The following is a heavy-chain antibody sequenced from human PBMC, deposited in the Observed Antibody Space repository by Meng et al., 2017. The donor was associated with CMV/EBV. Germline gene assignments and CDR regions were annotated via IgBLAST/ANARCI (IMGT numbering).Heavy chain of an antibody. CDR1: SVGGYY. J-gene: IGHJ5*02. CDR3: ARVRGDIVVVPATNWFDP. V-gene: IGHV4-61*08. CDR2: IYCSGST. D-gene: IGHD2-2*01. Sequence: SVGGYYWSWIRQPPGKGLEWIGDIYCSGSTNYNPSLKSRVTISVDTSKNQFSLKLSSVTAADTAVYYCARVRGDIVVVPATNWFDPWGQGTLVTVSS.